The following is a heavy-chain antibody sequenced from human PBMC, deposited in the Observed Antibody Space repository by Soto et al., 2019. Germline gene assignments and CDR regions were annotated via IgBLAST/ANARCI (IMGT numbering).Heavy chain of an antibody. J-gene: IGHJ4*02. V-gene: IGHV1-18*01. D-gene: IGHD6-6*01. CDR1: GYTFTSYG. CDR3: ATGRSSSSGTNDY. Sequence: QVHLVQSGAEVKKPGASVKVSCKTSGYTFTSYGISWVRQAPGQGLEWMGWISPFIGNTNYAQKFQGRVTTTTDTSTSTAHMDLTSLRSDDTAVYYCATGRSSSSGTNDYWGQGTLVTVSS. CDR2: ISPFIGNT.